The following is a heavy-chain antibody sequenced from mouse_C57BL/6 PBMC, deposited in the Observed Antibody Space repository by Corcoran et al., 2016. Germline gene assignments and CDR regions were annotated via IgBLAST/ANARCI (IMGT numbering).Heavy chain of an antibody. D-gene: IGHD2-4*01. CDR2: INPNNGGT. J-gene: IGHJ3*01. Sequence: EVQLQQSGPELVKPGASVKIPCKASGYKFTDYNMDWVKQSHGKSLEWIGDINPNNGGTIYNQKFKGKATLTVDKSSSTAYMELRSLTSEDTAVYYCARRNYDYPWFAYWGQGTLVTVSA. V-gene: IGHV1-18*01. CDR1: GYKFTDYN. CDR3: ARRNYDYPWFAY.